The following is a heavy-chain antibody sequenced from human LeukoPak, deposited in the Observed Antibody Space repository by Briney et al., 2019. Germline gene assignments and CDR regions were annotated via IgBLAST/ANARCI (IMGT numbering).Heavy chain of an antibody. Sequence: GGSLTLSCAASGFTFDDYAMHWVRQAPGKGLEWVSGISWNSGSIGYADSVKGRFTISRDNAKNSLYLQINSLRAEDTALYYCAKSPYSSGWYWFDPWGQGTLVTVSS. J-gene: IGHJ5*02. CDR3: AKSPYSSGWYWFDP. CDR1: GFTFDDYA. V-gene: IGHV3-9*01. D-gene: IGHD6-19*01. CDR2: ISWNSGSI.